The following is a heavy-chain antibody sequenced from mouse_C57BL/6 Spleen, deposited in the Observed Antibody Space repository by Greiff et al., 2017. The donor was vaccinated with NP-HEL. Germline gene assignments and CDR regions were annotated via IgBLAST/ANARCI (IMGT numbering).Heavy chain of an antibody. Sequence: VQLQQSGPELVKPGASVKIPCKASGYTFTDYNMDWVKQSHGKSLEWIGDINPNNGGTIYNQKFKGKATLTVDKSSSTAYMELRSLTSEDTAVYYCAREAYDGYYPNAMDYWGQGTSVTVSS. V-gene: IGHV1-18*01. CDR1: GYTFTDYN. D-gene: IGHD2-3*01. CDR2: INPNNGGT. CDR3: AREAYDGYYPNAMDY. J-gene: IGHJ4*01.